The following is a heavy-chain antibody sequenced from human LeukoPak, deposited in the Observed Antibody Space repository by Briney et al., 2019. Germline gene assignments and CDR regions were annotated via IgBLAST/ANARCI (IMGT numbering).Heavy chain of an antibody. V-gene: IGHV3-53*01. Sequence: GGSLRLSCAASGFIFSNYAMSWVRQAPGKGLEWVSVIYSCVSTYYADSVKGRFTISRDNSKNTLYLQMNSLRAEDTALYYCARDRRYYDSSGYYFHWYFDLWGRGTLVTVSS. J-gene: IGHJ2*01. CDR1: GFIFSNYA. CDR3: ARDRRYYDSSGYYFHWYFDL. D-gene: IGHD3-22*01. CDR2: IYSCVST.